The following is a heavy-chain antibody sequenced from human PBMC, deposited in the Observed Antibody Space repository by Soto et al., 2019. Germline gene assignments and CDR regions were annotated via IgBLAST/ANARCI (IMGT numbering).Heavy chain of an antibody. J-gene: IGHJ6*02. CDR3: ASNNGYSSGWSGGHHGMDV. V-gene: IGHV4-39*01. Sequence: PSETLSLTCTVSGGSISSSSYYWGWIRQPPGKGLEWIGSIYYSGSTYYNPSLKSRVTISVDTSKNQFSLKLSSVTAADTAVYYCASNNGYSSGWSGGHHGMDVWGQGTTVTVSS. CDR1: GGSISSSSYY. CDR2: IYYSGST. D-gene: IGHD6-19*01.